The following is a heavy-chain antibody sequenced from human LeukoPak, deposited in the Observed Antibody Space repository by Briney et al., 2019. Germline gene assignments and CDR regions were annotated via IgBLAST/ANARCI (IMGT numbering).Heavy chain of an antibody. Sequence: ASVKVSCKTSGYIFTDYYMHWVRQAPGQGLEWMGWINTNTGNPTYAQGFTGRFVFSLDTSVSTAYLQISSLKTEDTAVYYCARDRTLFDYWGQGTLVTVSS. V-gene: IGHV7-4-1*02. CDR1: GYIFTDYY. J-gene: IGHJ4*02. D-gene: IGHD1-14*01. CDR2: INTNTGNP. CDR3: ARDRTLFDY.